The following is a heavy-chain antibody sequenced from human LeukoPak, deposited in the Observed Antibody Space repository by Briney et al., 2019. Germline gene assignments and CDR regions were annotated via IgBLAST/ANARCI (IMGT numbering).Heavy chain of an antibody. V-gene: IGHV1-8*01. CDR3: ARLITEDYYDSSGPIIDY. J-gene: IGHJ4*02. CDR2: MNPNSGNT. D-gene: IGHD3-22*01. Sequence: ASVKVSCKASVYTFTSYDINWVRQATGQGLEWMGWMNPNSGNTGYAQKFQGRVTMTRNTSISTAYMEQSSLRSEDTAVYYCARLITEDYYDSSGPIIDYWGQGTLVTVSS. CDR1: VYTFTSYD.